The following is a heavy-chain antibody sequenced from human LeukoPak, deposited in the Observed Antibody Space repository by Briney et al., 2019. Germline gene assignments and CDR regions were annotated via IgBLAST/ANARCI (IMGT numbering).Heavy chain of an antibody. D-gene: IGHD6-13*01. J-gene: IGHJ4*02. CDR1: GFTFSSYA. V-gene: IGHV3-23*01. Sequence: GGSLRLSCAASGFTFSSYAMSWVRQAPGEGLQWVSGISGSGSSTYYADSVRGRFTISRDNSKNTLYLQMNSLRAEDTAVYYCAKDAGRVAALDYWGQGTLVTVSS. CDR2: ISGSGSST. CDR3: AKDAGRVAALDY.